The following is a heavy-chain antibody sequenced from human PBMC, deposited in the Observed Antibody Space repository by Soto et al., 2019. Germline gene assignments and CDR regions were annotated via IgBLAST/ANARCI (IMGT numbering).Heavy chain of an antibody. CDR1: GGSISSRSHY. CDR2: SYYRGST. D-gene: IGHD3-3*01. V-gene: IGHV4-39*01. Sequence: QLQLQESGPGLVKPSETLSLTCTVSGGSISSRSHYWGWIRQSPGKHLEWIGSSYYRGSTHYNPSLKTRVTLSVYKSKNQVSLKVYTVTAADTAVYYCATADCFGVVTPFFEYWGQGILVTVSS. J-gene: IGHJ4*02. CDR3: ATADCFGVVTPFFEY.